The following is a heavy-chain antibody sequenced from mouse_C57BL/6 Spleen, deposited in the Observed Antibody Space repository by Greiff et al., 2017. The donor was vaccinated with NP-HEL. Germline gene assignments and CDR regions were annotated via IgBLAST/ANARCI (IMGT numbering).Heavy chain of an antibody. D-gene: IGHD1-1*01. CDR2: IYPRSGNT. V-gene: IGHV1-81*01. CDR3: ARRISPYYYVSSGDAMDD. CDR1: GYTFTSYG. Sequence: QVQLQQSGAELARPGASVKLSCKASGYTFTSYGISWVKQRTGQGLEWIGEIYPRSGNTYYNEKFKGKATLTADKSSSTAYMELRSLTSEDSAVYVCARRISPYYYVSSGDAMDDWGQGTSVTVSS. J-gene: IGHJ4*01.